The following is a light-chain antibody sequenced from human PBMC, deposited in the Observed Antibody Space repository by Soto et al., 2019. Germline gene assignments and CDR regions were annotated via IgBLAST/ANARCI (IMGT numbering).Light chain of an antibody. CDR2: LGS. Sequence: DIVMTQSPLSLPVTHGEPASISCRSSQSLLHSNGYNYLDWYLQKPGQSPQLLIYLGSNRASGVPDRFSGSGSGTDFTLKISRVEAEDVGVYYCMQALQTPITCGQGTRLEIK. V-gene: IGKV2-28*01. CDR3: MQALQTPIT. J-gene: IGKJ5*01. CDR1: QSLLHSNGYNY.